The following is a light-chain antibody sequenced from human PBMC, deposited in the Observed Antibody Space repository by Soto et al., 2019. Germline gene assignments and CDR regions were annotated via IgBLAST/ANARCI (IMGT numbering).Light chain of an antibody. CDR2: EVN. J-gene: IGLJ3*02. CDR1: SSDVGSYNY. V-gene: IGLV2-14*01. CDR3: SSYTSSTTWV. Sequence: QSALTQPASVSGSPGQSITISCTGTSSDVGSYNYVSWYQHHPGKAPKLIIYEVNHRPSGVSNRFSGSKSGNTASLTISGLQAEDEDDYYCSSYTSSTTWVFGGGTKLTVL.